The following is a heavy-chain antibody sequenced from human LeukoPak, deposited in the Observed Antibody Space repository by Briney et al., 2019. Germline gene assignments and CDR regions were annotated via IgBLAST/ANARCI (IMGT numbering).Heavy chain of an antibody. CDR2: IYSGGST. Sequence: GGSLRLSCAASGFSVSSNYMRWVRQAPGKGLEWVSVIYSGGSTYYADSVKGRFTISRDNSKNTLYLQMNSLRAEDTAVFYCARSLPWSSSWRLNYYYGMDVWGQGTTVTVSS. V-gene: IGHV3-53*01. D-gene: IGHD6-13*01. CDR1: GFSVSSNY. J-gene: IGHJ6*02. CDR3: ARSLPWSSSWRLNYYYGMDV.